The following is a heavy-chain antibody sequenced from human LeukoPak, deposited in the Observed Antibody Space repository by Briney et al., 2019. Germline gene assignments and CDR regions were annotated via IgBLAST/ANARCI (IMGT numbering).Heavy chain of an antibody. D-gene: IGHD2-2*01. CDR1: GGTFSSYT. CDR3: ARGGTVVPAAPDTFDI. Sequence: SVKVSCKASGGTFSSYTISWVRQAPGQGLEWMGRIIPILGIANYAQKFQGRVTITADKSTSTAYMELSSLRSEDTAVYYCARGGTVVPAAPDTFDIWGQGTMVTVSS. V-gene: IGHV1-69*02. J-gene: IGHJ3*02. CDR2: IIPILGIA.